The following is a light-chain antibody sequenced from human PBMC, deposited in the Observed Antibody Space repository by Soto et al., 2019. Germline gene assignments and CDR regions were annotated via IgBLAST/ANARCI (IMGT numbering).Light chain of an antibody. CDR1: QGISSY. CDR3: QQYYSYPLT. Sequence: AIRMTQSPSSFSASTGDRVTITCRASQGISSYLAWYQQKPRKAPKLLIYAASTLQSGVPSRFSGSGSGTDFTLTISRLQSEDFASYYCQQYYSYPLTFGGGTKVEIK. CDR2: AAS. V-gene: IGKV1-8*01. J-gene: IGKJ4*01.